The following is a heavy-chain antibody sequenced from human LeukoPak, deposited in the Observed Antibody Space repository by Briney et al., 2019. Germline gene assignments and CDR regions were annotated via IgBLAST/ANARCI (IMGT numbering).Heavy chain of an antibody. CDR1: GYTFTSYY. CDR3: ARDGMDCGGDCYSSYYYYMDV. CDR2: INPSGGST. D-gene: IGHD2-21*01. Sequence: ASVKVSCKASGYTFTSYYMHWVRQAPGQGLEWMGIINPSGGSTSYAQKFQCRVTMTRDTSSSTVYMELSSLRSEDTAVYYCARDGMDCGGDCYSSYYYYMDVWGKGTTVTVSS. V-gene: IGHV1-46*01. J-gene: IGHJ6*03.